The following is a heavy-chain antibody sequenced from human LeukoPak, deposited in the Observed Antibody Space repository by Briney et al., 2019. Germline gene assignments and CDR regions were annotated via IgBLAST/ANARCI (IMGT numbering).Heavy chain of an antibody. V-gene: IGHV3-23*01. J-gene: IGHJ4*02. CDR3: PKMPVSNSSGWAGFYY. D-gene: IGHD6-19*01. CDR1: GFTFSSYA. CDR2: ISGSGGST. Sequence: GSLRLSCEASGFTFSSYAMSWVRQAPGKGLEWVSGISGSGGSTYYADSVKGRFTISRDNSKNTLYLQMNSLRAEDTAVYYCPKMPVSNSSGWAGFYYWGQGNLVTVSS.